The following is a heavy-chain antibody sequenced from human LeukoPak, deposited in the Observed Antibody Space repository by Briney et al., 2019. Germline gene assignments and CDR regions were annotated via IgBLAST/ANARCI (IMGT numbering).Heavy chain of an antibody. D-gene: IGHD3-10*01. CDR2: ISGSGGST. CDR3: AKTTSYGYGSGSLGDY. J-gene: IGHJ4*02. Sequence: GGSLRLSCAASGFTFSSYAMSWVRQAPGKGLEWVSAISGSGGSTYYADSVKGRFTISRGNSKNTLYLQMNSLRAEDTAVYYCAKTTSYGYGSGSLGDYWGQGTLVTVSS. CDR1: GFTFSSYA. V-gene: IGHV3-23*01.